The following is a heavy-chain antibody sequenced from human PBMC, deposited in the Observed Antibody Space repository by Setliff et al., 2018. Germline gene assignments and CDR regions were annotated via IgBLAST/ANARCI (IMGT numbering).Heavy chain of an antibody. Sequence: SETLSLTCTVSGGSISSYYWSWIRQPPGKGLEWIGYIYYSGSTYYNPSLKSRVTISIDKSKNQFSLKVTSVTAADTSVYFCARGRNVAARLLDSWGQGTLVTVSS. CDR2: IYYSGST. J-gene: IGHJ4*02. D-gene: IGHD6-6*01. CDR3: ARGRNVAARLLDS. V-gene: IGHV4-59*12. CDR1: GGSISSYY.